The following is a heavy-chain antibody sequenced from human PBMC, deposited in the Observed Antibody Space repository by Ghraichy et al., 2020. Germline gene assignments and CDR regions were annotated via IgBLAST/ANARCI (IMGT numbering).Heavy chain of an antibody. CDR1: GGSFSGYY. CDR2: IKHSGST. Sequence: SETLSLTCAVYGGSFSGYYWNWIRQPPGKGLEWIGEIKHSGSTNYNPSLKSRVTISVDTSKNQFSLKLSAVTAADTAVYYCATYYYDSSGYNNWFDPWGQGTLVTVSS. J-gene: IGHJ5*02. CDR3: ATYYYDSSGYNNWFDP. V-gene: IGHV4-34*01. D-gene: IGHD3-22*01.